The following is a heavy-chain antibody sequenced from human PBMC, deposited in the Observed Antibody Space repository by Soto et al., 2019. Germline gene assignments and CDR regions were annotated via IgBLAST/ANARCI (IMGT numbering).Heavy chain of an antibody. CDR2: IYGVDSQN. CDR3: ARGVGGSLVYFDY. CDR1: GYSFAAYW. Sequence: GESLKISWKSFGYSFAAYWIGWVRQMPGKGLEWMGIIYGVDSQNIYSPSFQGQVTISVDRSISTAYLQWSGLKVSDTAVYYCARGVGGSLVYFDYWGHGTLVTSP. J-gene: IGHJ4*01. V-gene: IGHV5-51*01. D-gene: IGHD2-15*01.